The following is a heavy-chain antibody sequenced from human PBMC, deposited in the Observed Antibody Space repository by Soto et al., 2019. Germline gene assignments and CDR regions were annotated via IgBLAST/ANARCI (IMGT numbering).Heavy chain of an antibody. D-gene: IGHD3-16*01. J-gene: IGHJ6*02. CDR3: ARGGYYDNVWGKLSHYGLDV. CDR2: ISPYNDQT. Sequence: QVQLVQSASEVMKPGASVKVSCKASGYTFIRYGITWVRQAPGQRLEWMGWISPYNDQTIYAQKLQGRVTMTADTSTITVYMQLRSLKSDDTAVYYCARGGYYDNVWGKLSHYGLDVWGQGTSVTVCS. V-gene: IGHV1-18*01. CDR1: GYTFIRYG.